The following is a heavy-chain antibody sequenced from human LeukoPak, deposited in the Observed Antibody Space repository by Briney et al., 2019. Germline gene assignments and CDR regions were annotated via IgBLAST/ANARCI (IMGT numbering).Heavy chain of an antibody. D-gene: IGHD1-26*01. J-gene: IGHJ4*02. CDR3: VRHRRWSYHFDY. V-gene: IGHV5-51*01. CDR1: GYSFTNYW. Sequence: GESLKISCQISGYSFTNYWIGWVRQLPGKGLEWVGIIFPGDSDSHYSPSFRGQVTLSVDQSNTTAYLQWDSLKASDSAIYYCVRHRRWSYHFDYWGQGTLISVSS. CDR2: IFPGDSDS.